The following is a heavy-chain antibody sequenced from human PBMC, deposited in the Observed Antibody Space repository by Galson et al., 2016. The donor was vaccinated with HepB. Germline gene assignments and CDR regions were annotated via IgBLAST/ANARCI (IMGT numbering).Heavy chain of an antibody. Sequence: SVKVSCKASGYTFSDYYIHWVRQAPGQGLEWMGRIIPIVEMSTYAQKFQGRVTITADKSTNTAYMELSSLTSEDTAVYYCARAFSSIIPRLDYWGQGTLVTVSS. CDR2: IIPIVEMS. V-gene: IGHV1-69*04. J-gene: IGHJ4*02. CDR1: GYTFSDYY. CDR3: ARAFSSIIPRLDY. D-gene: IGHD2-21*01.